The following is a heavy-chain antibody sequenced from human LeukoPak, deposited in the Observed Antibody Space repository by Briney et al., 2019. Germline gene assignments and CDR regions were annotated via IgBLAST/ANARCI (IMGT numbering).Heavy chain of an antibody. CDR1: GGSFSGYY. D-gene: IGHD4-23*01. J-gene: IGHJ5*02. V-gene: IGHV4-34*01. CDR3: AGEGRGYGGKKGWFDP. CDR2: INHSGST. Sequence: SETLSLTCAVYGGSFSGYYWSWIRQPPGKGLEWIGEINHSGSTNYNPSLKSRVTISVDTSKNQFSLKLSSVTAADTAVYYCAGEGRGYGGKKGWFDPWGQGTLVTVSS.